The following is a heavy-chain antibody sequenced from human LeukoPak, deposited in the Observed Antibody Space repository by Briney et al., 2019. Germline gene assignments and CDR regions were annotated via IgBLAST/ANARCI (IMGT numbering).Heavy chain of an antibody. D-gene: IGHD4-11*01. Sequence: QPGRSLRLSCAASGFTFSSYAMHWVRQAPGKGLEWVAVISYDGSNKYYADSVKGRFTISRDNSKNTLYLQMNSLRAEDTAVYYCARAPFYDYSNYYFDYWGQGTLVTVSS. J-gene: IGHJ4*02. CDR1: GFTFSSYA. CDR2: ISYDGSNK. V-gene: IGHV3-30-3*01. CDR3: ARAPFYDYSNYYFDY.